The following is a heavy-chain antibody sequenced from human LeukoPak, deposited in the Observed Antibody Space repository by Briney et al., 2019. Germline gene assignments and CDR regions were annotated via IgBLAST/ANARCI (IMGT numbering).Heavy chain of an antibody. J-gene: IGHJ5*02. D-gene: IGHD3-10*01. CDR3: ARDPRDYYGSGSTPGWFDP. Sequence: SSETLSLTCTVSGGSISNYYWGWIRQPPGKGLEWFGSISYSGSTNYNPSLKSRVTISVDTSKNQFSLKLSSVTAADTAVYYCARDPRDYYGSGSTPGWFDPWGQGTLVTVSS. CDR1: GGSISNYY. CDR2: ISYSGST. V-gene: IGHV4-59*01.